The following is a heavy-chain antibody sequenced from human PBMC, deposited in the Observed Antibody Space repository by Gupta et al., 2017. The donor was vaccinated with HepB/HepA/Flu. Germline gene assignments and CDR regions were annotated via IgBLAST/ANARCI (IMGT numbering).Heavy chain of an antibody. V-gene: IGHV4-30-4*01. CDR3: AREVQQLDYYYYGMDV. Sequence: QVQLHEPGRGLVKPSQTVSVTCTAPVGLLSSGDHYWSWICQPPGKGLEWIGYIYYSGSTYYNPSLKSRVTISVDTSKNQFSLKLSSVTAADTAVYYCAREVQQLDYYYYGMDVWGQGTTVTVSS. CDR1: VGLLSSGDHY. J-gene: IGHJ6*02. CDR2: IYYSGST. D-gene: IGHD6-13*01.